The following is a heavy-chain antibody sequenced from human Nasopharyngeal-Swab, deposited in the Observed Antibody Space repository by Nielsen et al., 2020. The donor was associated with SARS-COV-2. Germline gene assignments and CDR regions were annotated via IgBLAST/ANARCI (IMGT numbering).Heavy chain of an antibody. J-gene: IGHJ6*02. Sequence: GESLQISCAASGFTFSSYSMNWVRQAPGKGLEWVSSISSSSSYIYYADSVKGRFTISRDNAKNSLYLQMNSLRAEDTAVYYCARVRQQLRHGMDVWGQGTTVTVSS. D-gene: IGHD6-13*01. CDR1: GFTFSSYS. V-gene: IGHV3-21*01. CDR3: ARVRQQLRHGMDV. CDR2: ISSSSSYI.